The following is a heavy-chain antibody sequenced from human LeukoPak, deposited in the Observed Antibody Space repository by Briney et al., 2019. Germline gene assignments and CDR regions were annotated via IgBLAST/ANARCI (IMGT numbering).Heavy chain of an antibody. CDR2: IYPGDSDT. CDR1: GYSFTSYW. D-gene: IGHD3-9*01. J-gene: IGHJ4*02. Sequence: GESLKISCKGSGYSFTSYWIGWVRQMPGKGLEWMGVIYPGDSDTRYSPSFQGQVTISADKSISTAYLQWSSLKASDTAMYHCARLGGILTGYWHFDYWGQGTLVTVSS. V-gene: IGHV5-51*01. CDR3: ARLGGILTGYWHFDY.